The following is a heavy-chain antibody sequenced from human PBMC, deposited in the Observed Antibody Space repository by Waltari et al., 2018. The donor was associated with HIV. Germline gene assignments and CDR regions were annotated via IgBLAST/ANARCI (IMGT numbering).Heavy chain of an antibody. J-gene: IGHJ4*02. CDR3: ARRALWLRPVYYFDY. CDR2: INHRRNT. D-gene: IGHD5-12*01. CDR1: GEPFAGYY. Sequence: QVQLQQRGAGLLKPSETLSLTCAVYGEPFAGYYWSWIRQPPGKRLEWMGEINHRRNTNYNPSLKSRLTMSVDASKNQFSLNLNSVTAADTGVYYCARRALWLRPVYYFDYWGQGALVTVSS. V-gene: IGHV4-34*01.